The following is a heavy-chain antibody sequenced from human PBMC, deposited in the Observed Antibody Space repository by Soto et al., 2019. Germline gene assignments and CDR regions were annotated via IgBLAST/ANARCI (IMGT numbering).Heavy chain of an antibody. CDR2: MYKTGET. V-gene: IGHV4-61*01. D-gene: IGHD3-10*01. CDR3: MKAHESGDFLGMSV. J-gene: IGHJ6*02. CDR1: GGSVSTGMKY. Sequence: ETLSLSCPVSGGSVSTGMKYWGWVRQPPGKALEFIGYMYKTGETLLNSSLKSRVTLSMETSKNQFSLTLSSVTAADTAVYFCMKAHESGDFLGMSVWGPGTKVTVSS.